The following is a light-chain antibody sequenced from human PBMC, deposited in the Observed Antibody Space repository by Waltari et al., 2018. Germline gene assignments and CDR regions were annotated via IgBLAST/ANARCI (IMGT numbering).Light chain of an antibody. J-gene: IGLJ2*01. CDR2: EAN. Sequence: QSALTQPASVSGSPGPSITLSCTGTRGNIWPHDFVSWFQQHPGQAPKLIISEANKRPSGVSYRFSGSKSGNTASLTISGLQTEDEADYYCCSYAGESRVVFGGGTKLTVL. CDR3: CSYAGESRVV. V-gene: IGLV2-23*01. CDR1: RGNIWPHDF.